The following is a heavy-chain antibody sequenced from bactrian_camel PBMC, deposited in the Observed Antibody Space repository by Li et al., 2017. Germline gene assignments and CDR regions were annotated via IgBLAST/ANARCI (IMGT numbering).Heavy chain of an antibody. Sequence: VQLVESGGGSAQVGGSLRLSCAASGFTFSNYAMMWVRSAPGKGPEWVSGINSHGDIIYTADSMKGLFTISRDDAKNALYLQLNSLKTEDTAMYYCTREDPGAGRADWGQGTQVTVS. V-gene: IGHV3S31*01. J-gene: IGHJ4*01. CDR3: TREDPGAGRAD. CDR1: GFTFSNYA. CDR2: INSHGDII. D-gene: IGHD6*01.